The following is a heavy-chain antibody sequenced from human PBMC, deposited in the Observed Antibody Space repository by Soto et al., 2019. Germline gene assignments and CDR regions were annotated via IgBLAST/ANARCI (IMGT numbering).Heavy chain of an antibody. Sequence: GESLKISCMGSGYSFTSYWISWVRQMPGKGLEWMGRIDPSDSYTNYSPSFQGHVTISADKSISTAYLQWSSLKASDTAMYYCARTSAAGKYYYGMDVWGQGTTVTVSS. CDR2: IDPSDSYT. V-gene: IGHV5-10-1*01. J-gene: IGHJ6*02. D-gene: IGHD6-13*01. CDR3: ARTSAAGKYYYGMDV. CDR1: GYSFTSYW.